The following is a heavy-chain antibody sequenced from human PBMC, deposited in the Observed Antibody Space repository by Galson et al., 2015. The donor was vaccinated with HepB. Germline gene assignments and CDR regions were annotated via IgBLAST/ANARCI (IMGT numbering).Heavy chain of an antibody. CDR3: ARTRGAAACIFDN. D-gene: IGHD6-13*01. J-gene: IGHJ4*02. CDR1: GFTFSNYW. Sequence: SLRLSCAASGFTFSNYWMHWVRQAPGKGLVWVSRINSDGTYITYADSVKGRFTISRDNAKNTLYLQMNSPRAEDTALYYCARTRGAAACIFDNWGQGSLVTVSS. V-gene: IGHV3-74*01. CDR2: INSDGTYI.